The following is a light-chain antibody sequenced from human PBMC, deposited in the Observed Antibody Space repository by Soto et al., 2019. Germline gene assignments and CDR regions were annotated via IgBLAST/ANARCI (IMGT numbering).Light chain of an antibody. J-gene: IGKJ2*01. CDR3: QQYLSSLPT. Sequence: DFVMTQFPDSLAVSLGERATIKCKSSQSVLSSVTNKNYLAWYQQRPGQPPKLLASWASARESGIPDRFSGSGSGTDFTLIIDDLQAEDVAVYYCQQYLSSLPTFGQGTQLEIK. CDR1: QSVLSSVTNKNY. V-gene: IGKV4-1*01. CDR2: WAS.